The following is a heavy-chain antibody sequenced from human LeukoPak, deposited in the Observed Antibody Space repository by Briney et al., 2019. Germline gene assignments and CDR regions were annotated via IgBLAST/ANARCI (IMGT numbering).Heavy chain of an antibody. CDR1: GYTFTSDG. J-gene: IGHJ4*02. Sequence: ASVKVSCKASGYTFTSDGISWVGQAPGQGREWMGWICPYNGNTNYAQNLQGRVTMTTDTSTSTAYMELGSLGSDDTAVYYCARDQDSLVRGVIGYWGQGTLVTVSS. D-gene: IGHD3-10*01. CDR2: ICPYNGNT. V-gene: IGHV1-18*01. CDR3: ARDQDSLVRGVIGY.